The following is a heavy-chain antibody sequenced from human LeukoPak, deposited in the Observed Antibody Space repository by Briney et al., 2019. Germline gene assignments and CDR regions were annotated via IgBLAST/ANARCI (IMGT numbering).Heavy chain of an antibody. J-gene: IGHJ3*01. D-gene: IGHD1-7*01. CDR2: VYTSGST. CDR3: ARLITGTTTAFDF. Sequence: SETLSLTCSVSGGSISGYYWTWIRQPARKGLEWIGRVYTSGSTHYNPSLKTRLTMSVDTSKNQFSLKLSSVTAADTAVYYCARLITGTTTAFDFWGQGTMVTVSS. CDR1: GGSISGYY. V-gene: IGHV4-4*07.